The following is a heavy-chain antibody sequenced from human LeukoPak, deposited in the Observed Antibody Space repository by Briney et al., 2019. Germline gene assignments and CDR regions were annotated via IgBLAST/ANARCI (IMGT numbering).Heavy chain of an antibody. CDR3: AGDPNGGYCSGGSCPPGY. CDR2: IKQDGSEK. CDR1: GCTFSSYW. D-gene: IGHD2-15*01. V-gene: IGHV3-7*03. Sequence: GGSLRLSCAGSGCTFSSYWMSWVRQAPGKGLEWVANIKQDGSEKYYVDSVKGRFTISRDNAKNSLYLQMNSLRAEDTAVYYCAGDPNGGYCSGGSCPPGYWGQGTLVTVSS. J-gene: IGHJ4*02.